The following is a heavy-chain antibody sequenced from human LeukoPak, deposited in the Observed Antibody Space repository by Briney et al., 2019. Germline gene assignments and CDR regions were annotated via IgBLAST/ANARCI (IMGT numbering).Heavy chain of an antibody. J-gene: IGHJ4*02. CDR2: IDYSGST. V-gene: IGHV4-59*01. CDR3: AREWRWLQLPGVFDY. D-gene: IGHD5-24*01. Sequence: SETLSLTCTVSGGSISSYYWSWIRQPPGKGLEWIGYIDYSGSTNYNPSLKSRVTISVDTSKNQFSLKLSSVTAADTAVYYCAREWRWLQLPGVFDYWGQGTLVTVSS. CDR1: GGSISSYY.